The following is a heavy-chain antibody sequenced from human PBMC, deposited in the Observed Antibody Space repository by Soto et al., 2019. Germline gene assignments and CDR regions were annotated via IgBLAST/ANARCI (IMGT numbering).Heavy chain of an antibody. CDR2: ISGSGGST. J-gene: IGHJ6*03. CDR1: GFTFSSYA. CDR3: AKDSYYYYSMDV. Sequence: GGSLRLSCAASGFTFSSYAMSWVRQAPGKGLEWVSAISGSGGSTYYADSVKGRFTISRDNSKNTLYLQMNSLRAEDSAVYYCAKDSYYYYSMDVWGKGTTVTVSS. V-gene: IGHV3-23*01.